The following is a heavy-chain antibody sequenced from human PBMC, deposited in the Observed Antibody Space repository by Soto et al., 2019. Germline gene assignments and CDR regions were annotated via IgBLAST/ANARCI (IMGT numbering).Heavy chain of an antibody. CDR1: GFTFSSYG. D-gene: IGHD5-18*01. CDR2: IWYDGSNK. Sequence: QVQLVESGRGVVQPGRSLRLCCAASGFTFSSYGMHWVRQAPGKGLEWVAVIWYDGSNKYYADSVKGRFTISRDNSKNTLYLQMNSLRAEDTAVYYCARDQGRGYSYGFDYWGLGTLVTVSS. J-gene: IGHJ4*02. CDR3: ARDQGRGYSYGFDY. V-gene: IGHV3-33*01.